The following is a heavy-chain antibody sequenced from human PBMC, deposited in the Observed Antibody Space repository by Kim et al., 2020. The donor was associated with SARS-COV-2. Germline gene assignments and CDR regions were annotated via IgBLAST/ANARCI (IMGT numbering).Heavy chain of an antibody. CDR3: ARGGDSSSWLNWFDP. V-gene: IGHV3-30*01. Sequence: DPGKGRFTISRDNSTNTLYRQRNSLRPEDTAVYYCARGGDSSSWLNWFDPWGQGTLVTVSS. J-gene: IGHJ5*02. D-gene: IGHD6-13*01.